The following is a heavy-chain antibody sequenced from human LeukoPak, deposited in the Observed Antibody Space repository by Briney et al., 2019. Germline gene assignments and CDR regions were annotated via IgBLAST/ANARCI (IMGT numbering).Heavy chain of an antibody. CDR1: GFTFSSYE. J-gene: IGHJ6*02. CDR3: ARGGDDYYGMDA. D-gene: IGHD3-10*01. Sequence: GGSLRLSCAASGFTFSSYEMNWVRQAPGKGLEWVSYISSSGSTIYYADSVKGRFTISRDNAKNSLYLQMNSLRAEDTAVYYCARGGDDYYGMDAWGQGTTVTVSS. CDR2: ISSSGSTI. V-gene: IGHV3-48*03.